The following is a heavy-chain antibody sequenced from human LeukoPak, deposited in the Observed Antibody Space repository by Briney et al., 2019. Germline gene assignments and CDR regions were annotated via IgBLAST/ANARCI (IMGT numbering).Heavy chain of an antibody. J-gene: IGHJ4*02. Sequence: GGSLRLSCAASGFIFNSYSMNWVRQAPGKGLEWVSFISSSSSYIYYADSVKGRFTVSRDNAKNSLYLQMNSLRAEDTAVYYCAREKAPLSRFGVVIRVIAYWGQGTLVTVSS. D-gene: IGHD3-3*01. CDR1: GFIFNSYS. CDR2: ISSSSSYI. CDR3: AREKAPLSRFGVVIRVIAY. V-gene: IGHV3-21*01.